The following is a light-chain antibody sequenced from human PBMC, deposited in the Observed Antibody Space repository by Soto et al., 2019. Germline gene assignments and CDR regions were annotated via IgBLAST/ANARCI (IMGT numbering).Light chain of an antibody. CDR1: SIGSKI. V-gene: IGLV3-9*01. Sequence: SYELTQPLSVSVALGQTARITCGGNSIGSKIVHWYLQKPGQAPVLVIYRDINRPSGIPERFSGSNSGNTATLTISRAQAGDDADYYCQVWDSSTVVFGGGTKLTVL. J-gene: IGLJ2*01. CDR3: QVWDSSTVV. CDR2: RDI.